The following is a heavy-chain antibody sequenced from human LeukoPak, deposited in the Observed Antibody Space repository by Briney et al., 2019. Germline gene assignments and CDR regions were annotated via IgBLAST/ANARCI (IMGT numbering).Heavy chain of an antibody. CDR2: ISAYNGNT. CDR1: GYIFTSYG. D-gene: IGHD6-6*01. CDR3: ARDGYRSSSRGFDY. J-gene: IGHJ4*02. Sequence: ASVKVSCKASGYIFTSYGISWVRQAPGQGLEWMGWISAYNGNTNYAQKLQGRVTMTTDTSTSTAYMDLRSLRSDDTAVYYCARDGYRSSSRGFDYWGQGTLVTVSS. V-gene: IGHV1-18*01.